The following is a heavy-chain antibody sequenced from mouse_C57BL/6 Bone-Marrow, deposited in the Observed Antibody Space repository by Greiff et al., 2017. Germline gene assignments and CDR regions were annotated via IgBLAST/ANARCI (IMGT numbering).Heavy chain of an antibody. J-gene: IGHJ2*01. CDR1: GYTFTSYW. D-gene: IGHD2-3*01. CDR3: ARRLRWLLPLFDY. CDR2: IDPSDSYT. V-gene: IGHV1-59*01. Sequence: QVQLQQPGAELVRPGTSVKLSCKASGYTFTSYWMHWVKQRPGQGLEWIGVIDPSDSYTNYNQKFKGKATLTVDTSSSTAYMQLSSLTSEDSAVYYCARRLRWLLPLFDYWGQGTTLTVSS.